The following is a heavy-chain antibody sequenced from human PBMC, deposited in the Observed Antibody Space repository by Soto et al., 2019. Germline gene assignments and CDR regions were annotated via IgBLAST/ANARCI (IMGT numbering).Heavy chain of an antibody. D-gene: IGHD1-26*01. CDR2: IKSRADGGTK. CDR1: GFTFSHAW. V-gene: IGHV3-15*01. J-gene: IGHJ5*02. Sequence: PGGSLRLSCAASGFTFSHAWMSWVRQAPGKGLEWVGRIKSRADGGTKDYGAPVRGRFTISRDDSENMLYLQMNSLKNEDTAVYYCTVVKRWDKYSPSGYWFDPWGPGTLVTVS. CDR3: TVVKRWDKYSPSGYWFDP.